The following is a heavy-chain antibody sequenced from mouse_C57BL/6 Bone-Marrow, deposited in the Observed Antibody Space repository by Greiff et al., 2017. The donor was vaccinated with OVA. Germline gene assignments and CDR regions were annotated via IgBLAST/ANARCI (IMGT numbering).Heavy chain of an antibody. CDR2: ISSGGSYT. V-gene: IGHV5-6*01. CDR1: GFTFSSYG. D-gene: IGHD2-4*01. CDR3: ASPLYDYDAAMDY. Sequence: EVQGVESGGDLVKPGGSLKLSCAASGFTFSSYGMSWVRQTPDKRLEWVATISSGGSYTYYPDSVKGRFTISRDNAKNTLYLQMSSLKSEDTAMYYCASPLYDYDAAMDYWGQGTSVTVSS. J-gene: IGHJ4*01.